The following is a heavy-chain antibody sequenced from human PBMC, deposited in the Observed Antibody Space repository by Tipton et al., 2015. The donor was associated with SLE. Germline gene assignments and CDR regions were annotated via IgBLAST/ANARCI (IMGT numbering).Heavy chain of an antibody. Sequence: QLVQSGPEVKKPGASVKVSCKASGYIFPSYGISWLRQAPGQGLEWMGWISAYSGNTNYAQKVQGRVSMTRETSASTAYMELRSLISDDTAVYYCARDDNGDQGYLQHWGQGALVTVSS. D-gene: IGHD4-17*01. CDR1: GYIFPSYG. CDR3: ARDDNGDQGYLQH. V-gene: IGHV1-18*01. CDR2: ISAYSGNT. J-gene: IGHJ1*01.